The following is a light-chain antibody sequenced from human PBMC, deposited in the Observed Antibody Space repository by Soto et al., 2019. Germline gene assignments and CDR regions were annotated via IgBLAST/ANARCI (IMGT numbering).Light chain of an antibody. Sequence: DIQSTQSPSFLSASVGDRVTITCRASQGISSYLAWYQQKPGKAPKLLIYAASTLQSGVPSRFSGGGSGTEFTLTISSLQSEDSAFYYCQQYNKWPITFGQGTRLEIK. CDR3: QQYNKWPIT. V-gene: IGKV1-9*01. J-gene: IGKJ5*01. CDR2: AAS. CDR1: QGISSY.